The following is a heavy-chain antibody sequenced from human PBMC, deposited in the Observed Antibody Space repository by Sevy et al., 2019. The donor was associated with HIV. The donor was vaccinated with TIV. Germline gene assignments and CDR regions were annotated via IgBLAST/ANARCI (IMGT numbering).Heavy chain of an antibody. Sequence: GESLKISCAASGFRFNIYEMNWVRQAPGKGREWVSYISSSGSPIYYADSVKGRVTISRDNAKNSLYLQMNSLRAEDTAVYYCVRGRAMIIYDWGQGTLVTVSS. V-gene: IGHV3-48*03. CDR2: ISSSGSPI. D-gene: IGHD5-12*01. CDR1: GFRFNIYE. J-gene: IGHJ4*02. CDR3: VRGRAMIIYD.